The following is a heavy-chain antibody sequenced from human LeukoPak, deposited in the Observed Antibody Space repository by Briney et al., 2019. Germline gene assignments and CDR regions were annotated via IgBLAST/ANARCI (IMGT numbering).Heavy chain of an antibody. CDR1: ALTLRSDS. CDR2: IMRRITI. Sequence: GGCLRLSCAVSALTLRSDSMESVRQAPGKGLVWELSIMRRITIYNADSVKGGFTISRDNAKNTLYLQMNALGAERTALYYCARVPEYVDILIAYSTSPSNWGQGTLVTVSS. V-gene: IGHV3-21*01. D-gene: IGHD3-9*01. CDR3: ARVPEYVDILIAYSTSPSN. J-gene: IGHJ4*02.